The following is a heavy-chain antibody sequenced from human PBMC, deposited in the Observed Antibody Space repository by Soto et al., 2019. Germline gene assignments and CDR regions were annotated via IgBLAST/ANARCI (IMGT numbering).Heavy chain of an antibody. J-gene: IGHJ4*02. D-gene: IGHD3-10*01. Sequence: GGSLRLSCAASGFTFSSYAMHWVRQAPGKGLEYVSAISSNGGSTYYANSVKGRFTISRDNSKNTLYLQMGSLRAEDMAVYYCARGYGSESLTYDYWGQGTLVTVSS. CDR1: GFTFSSYA. CDR3: ARGYGSESLTYDY. V-gene: IGHV3-64*01. CDR2: ISSNGGST.